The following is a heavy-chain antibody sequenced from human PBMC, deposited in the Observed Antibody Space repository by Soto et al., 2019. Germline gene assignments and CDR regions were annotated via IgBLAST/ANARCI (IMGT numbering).Heavy chain of an antibody. D-gene: IGHD2-2*01. Sequence: SETLSLTCAVSGGSISSGGYSWSWVRQPPGKGLEWIGYIYHSGSTYYNPSLKSRVTISVDWSKNQFSLKLSSVTAADTAVYFCARPKRCSSTICSLVWDYWGQGTQVTVSS. V-gene: IGHV4-30-2*01. J-gene: IGHJ4*02. CDR1: GGSISSGGYS. CDR2: IYHSGST. CDR3: ARPKRCSSTICSLVWDY.